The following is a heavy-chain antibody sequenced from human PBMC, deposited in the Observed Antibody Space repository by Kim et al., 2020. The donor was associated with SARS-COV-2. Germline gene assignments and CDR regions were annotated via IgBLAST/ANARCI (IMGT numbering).Heavy chain of an antibody. D-gene: IGHD3-3*01. CDR3: ARGFWSGYQRTAWFDP. J-gene: IGHJ5*02. V-gene: IGHV1-69*01. Sequence: KFKGRATITADESTSTAYMELSSLRSADTAVYYCARGFWSGYQRTAWFDPWGQGTLVTVSS.